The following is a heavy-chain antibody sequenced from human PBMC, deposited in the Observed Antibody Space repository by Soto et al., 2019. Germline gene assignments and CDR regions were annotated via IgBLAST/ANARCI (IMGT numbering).Heavy chain of an antibody. V-gene: IGHV2-70*04. CDR3: ALAIAAAAPAALDD. J-gene: IGHJ4*02. CDR1: GFSLSTSGMR. CDR2: IDWDDDK. D-gene: IGHD6-13*01. Sequence: SGPTLVNPTQTLTLTCTFSGFSLSTSGMRVSWIRQPPGKALEWLARIDWDDDKFYSTSLKTRLTISKDTSKNQVVLTMTNMDPVDTATYYCALAIAAAAPAALDDWGQGTLVTVSS.